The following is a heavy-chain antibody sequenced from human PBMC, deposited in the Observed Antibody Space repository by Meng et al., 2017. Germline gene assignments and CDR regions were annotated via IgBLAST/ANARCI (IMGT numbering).Heavy chain of an antibody. Sequence: QGQSVQSGAEVKKPGASVKVSCKASGYTFTGYYMHWVRQAPGQGLEWMGRINPNSGGTNYAQKFQGRVTMTRDTSISTAYMELSRLRSDDTAVYYCARFGGIVATISAFDYWGQGTLVTVSS. D-gene: IGHD5-12*01. V-gene: IGHV1-2*06. CDR3: ARFGGIVATISAFDY. J-gene: IGHJ4*02. CDR2: INPNSGGT. CDR1: GYTFTGYY.